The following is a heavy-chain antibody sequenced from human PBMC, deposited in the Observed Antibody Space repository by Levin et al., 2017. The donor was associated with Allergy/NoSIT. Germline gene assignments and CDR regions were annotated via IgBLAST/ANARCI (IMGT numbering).Heavy chain of an antibody. CDR3: TRDDFWSCPYREEQNQSGY. CDR1: GFTVSDAW. V-gene: IGHV3-15*01. CDR2: INTKTDGGTT. D-gene: IGHD3-3*01. Sequence: LSLTCAASGFTVSDAWMSWVRQAPGKGLEWVGRINTKTDGGTTEYAAPVKGRFTVSRDDSKNTLWLQMNSLKTDDTTVDYCTRDDFWSCPYREEQNQSGYWGQGTLVSVSS. J-gene: IGHJ4*02.